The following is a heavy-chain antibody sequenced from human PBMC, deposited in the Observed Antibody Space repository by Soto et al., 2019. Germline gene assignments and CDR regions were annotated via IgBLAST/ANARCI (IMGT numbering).Heavy chain of an antibody. Sequence: EVQVLDSGGGLVQPGGSQRLSCEASGFTFSNYAMSWVRQAPGKGLEWVSTISATGSTLYADSVKGRFTISRDNSKNTVHLQMNFLRAEDTAVYYCAKVSNKWAVAQRGYFDYWGQGTLVTVSS. D-gene: IGHD6-19*01. J-gene: IGHJ4*02. V-gene: IGHV3-23*01. CDR1: GFTFSNYA. CDR3: AKVSNKWAVAQRGYFDY. CDR2: ISATGST.